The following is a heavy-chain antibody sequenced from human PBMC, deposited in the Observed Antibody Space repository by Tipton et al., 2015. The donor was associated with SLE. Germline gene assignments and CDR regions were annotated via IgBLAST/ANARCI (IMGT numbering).Heavy chain of an antibody. CDR3: ARFRGSGSYFPYLYGMDV. CDR1: GHSISNGDYY. CDR2: IYLSGLT. Sequence: LRLSCTVSGHSISNGDYYWSWIRPLPGKGLVWIWYIYLSGLTSYNPSPNHRVSISVDTSNSQFSLKLSSVTAADTAVYYCARFRGSGSYFPYLYGMDVWGQGTTVTVSS. D-gene: IGHD3-10*01. V-gene: IGHV4-31*02. J-gene: IGHJ6*02.